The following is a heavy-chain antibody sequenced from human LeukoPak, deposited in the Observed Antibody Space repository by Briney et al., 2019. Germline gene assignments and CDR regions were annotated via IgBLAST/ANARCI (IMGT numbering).Heavy chain of an antibody. J-gene: IGHJ5*02. V-gene: IGHV3-30*02. CDR1: GFTFSSYG. Sequence: PGGSLRLSCAASGFTFSSYGMHWVRQAPGKGLEWVAFIRYDGSNKYYADSVKGRFTIARDNSKKTLYLQMNNLRVEDTAVYYCARVQFQWFDPWGQGTLVTVSS. CDR2: IRYDGSNK. CDR3: ARVQFQWFDP. D-gene: IGHD6-19*01.